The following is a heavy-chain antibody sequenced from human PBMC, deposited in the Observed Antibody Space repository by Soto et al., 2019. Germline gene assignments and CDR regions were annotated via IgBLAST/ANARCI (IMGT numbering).Heavy chain of an antibody. Sequence: SVKVSCKASGGTFSSYTISWVRQAPGQGLEWMGRIIPILGIANYAQKFQGWVTMTRDTSIGTAYMELSRLRSDDTAVYYCARESEVYGYFTAGPGSYFDYWGQGTLVTVSS. CDR2: IIPILGIA. CDR1: GGTFSSYT. V-gene: IGHV1-69*04. J-gene: IGHJ4*02. CDR3: ARESEVYGYFTAGPGSYFDY. D-gene: IGHD5-18*01.